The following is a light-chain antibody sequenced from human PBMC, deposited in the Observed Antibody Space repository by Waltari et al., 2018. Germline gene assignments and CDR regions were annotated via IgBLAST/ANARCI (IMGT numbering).Light chain of an antibody. J-gene: IGKJ4*01. Sequence: EIVLTQSPATLSLSSGDRATLSCRASQSVSSSLAWYQQRPGQAPRLLIYDASNRATGIPARVSGSGSGTDFTLTISSLEPEDFAVYYCQQRSSWPLTFGGGTKVEVK. V-gene: IGKV3-11*01. CDR3: QQRSSWPLT. CDR1: QSVSSS. CDR2: DAS.